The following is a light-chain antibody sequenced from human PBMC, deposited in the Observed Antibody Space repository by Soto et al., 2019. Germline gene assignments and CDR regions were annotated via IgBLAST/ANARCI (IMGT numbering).Light chain of an antibody. CDR3: QQKDT. V-gene: IGKV1-39*01. CDR1: QSISSY. Sequence: DIQMTQSPSSLSASVGDRVTITCRASQSISSYLNWYQQKPGKAPKLLIYAASSLQSGVPSRFSGSGSGTDFTHTISSLQPEDFATYYCQQKDTFGPGTKVDIK. J-gene: IGKJ3*01. CDR2: AAS.